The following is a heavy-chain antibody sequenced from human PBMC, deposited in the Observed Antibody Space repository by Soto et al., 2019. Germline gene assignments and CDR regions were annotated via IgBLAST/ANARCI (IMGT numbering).Heavy chain of an antibody. CDR1: GDSITSGGYS. CDR2: IFHSGDT. Sequence: KASETLSLTCAVSGDSITSGGYSWSWIRQPPGKGLEWIGDIFHSGDTYYHPALKSRVIISIDRSKNQFSLNLSSATAADTAIYYCARDIRYCTSTSCRTLGFDMWGQGTVVTVSS. D-gene: IGHD2-2*01. V-gene: IGHV4-30-2*01. CDR3: ARDIRYCTSTSCRTLGFDM. J-gene: IGHJ3*02.